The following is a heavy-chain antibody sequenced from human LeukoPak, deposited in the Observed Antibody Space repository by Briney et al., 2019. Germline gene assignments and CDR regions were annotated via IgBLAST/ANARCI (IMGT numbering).Heavy chain of an antibody. Sequence: ASVKVSCKASGYTFTSYYMHWVRQAPGQGLEWMGIINPSGGSTNYAQKFQGRVTITADKSTSTAYMELSSLRSEDTAVYYCARALDYGDYVWFDPWGQGTLVTVSS. J-gene: IGHJ5*02. D-gene: IGHD4-17*01. CDR3: ARALDYGDYVWFDP. V-gene: IGHV1-46*01. CDR1: GYTFTSYY. CDR2: INPSGGST.